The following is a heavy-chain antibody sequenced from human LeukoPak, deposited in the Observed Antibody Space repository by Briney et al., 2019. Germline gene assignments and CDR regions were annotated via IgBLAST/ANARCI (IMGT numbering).Heavy chain of an antibody. CDR3: ARPLGRFGELPTDAFDI. D-gene: IGHD3-10*01. Sequence: ASVKVSCKASGYTFTGYYMHWVRQAPGQGLEWMGWINPNSGGTNYAQKFQGRVTMTRDTSISTAYMELSRLRSDDTAVYYCARPLGRFGELPTDAFDIWGQGTMVTVSS. V-gene: IGHV1-2*02. CDR1: GYTFTGYY. CDR2: INPNSGGT. J-gene: IGHJ3*02.